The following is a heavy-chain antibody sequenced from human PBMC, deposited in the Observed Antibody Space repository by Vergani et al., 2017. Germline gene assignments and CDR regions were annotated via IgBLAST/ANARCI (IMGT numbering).Heavy chain of an antibody. V-gene: IGHV1-18*01. D-gene: IGHD6-13*01. Sequence: QVQLVQSGAEVKKPGASVKVSCKASGYTFTSYGISWVRQAPGQGLEWMGWISAYNGNTNYAQKLQGRVTMTTDTSTSTAYMELRSLRSDDTAVYYCAREGGPLGYSSSWYVRINFDYGGQGTLVTVSS. CDR3: AREGGPLGYSSSWYVRINFDY. J-gene: IGHJ4*02. CDR1: GYTFTSYG. CDR2: ISAYNGNT.